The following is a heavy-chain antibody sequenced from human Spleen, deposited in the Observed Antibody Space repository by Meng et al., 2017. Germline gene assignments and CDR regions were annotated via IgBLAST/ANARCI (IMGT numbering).Heavy chain of an antibody. J-gene: IGHJ4*02. CDR1: GGSFSDYY. D-gene: IGHD4-11*01. Sequence: HVQLQQGGAGLLKPSETLSLTCVGSGGSFSDYYWSWIRQPPGKGLEWIGEINHSGSTNYNQSLESRATISVDTSQNNLSLKLSSVTAADSAVYYCARGPTTMAHDFDYWGQGTLVTVSS. V-gene: IGHV4-34*01. CDR3: ARGPTTMAHDFDY. CDR2: INHSGST.